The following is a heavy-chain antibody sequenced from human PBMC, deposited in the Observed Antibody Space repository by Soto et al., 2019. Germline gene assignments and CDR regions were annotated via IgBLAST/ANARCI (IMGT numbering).Heavy chain of an antibody. CDR3: ARHPSSSWYEDAFDI. CDR1: GYSFTSYW. J-gene: IGHJ3*02. Sequence: LGESLKISCKGSGYSFTSYWIGWVRQMPGKGLEWMGIIYPGDSDTRYSPSFQGQVTISADKSISTAYLQWSSLKASDTAMYYCARHPSSSWYEDAFDIWGPGPMVTVSS. D-gene: IGHD6-13*01. CDR2: IYPGDSDT. V-gene: IGHV5-51*01.